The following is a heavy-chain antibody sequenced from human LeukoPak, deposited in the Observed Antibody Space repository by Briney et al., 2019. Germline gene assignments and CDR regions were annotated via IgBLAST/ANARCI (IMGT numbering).Heavy chain of an antibody. V-gene: IGHV4-39*07. CDR1: GGSISSSSYY. Sequence: SETLSLTCTVSGGSISSSSYYWGWIRQPPGKGLEWIGSIYYSGSTYYNPSLKSRVTISVDTSKNQFSLKLSSVTAADTAVYYCAREEGAVPGTGYYYDYWGQGTLVTVSS. CDR3: AREEGAVPGTGYYYDY. CDR2: IYYSGST. D-gene: IGHD6-19*01. J-gene: IGHJ4*02.